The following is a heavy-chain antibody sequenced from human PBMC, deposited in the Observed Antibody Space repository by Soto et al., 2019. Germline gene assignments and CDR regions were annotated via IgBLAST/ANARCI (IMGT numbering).Heavy chain of an antibody. J-gene: IGHJ2*01. Sequence: EVQLVESGGGLVQPGGSLRLSCAAYGFTVSSNYMSWVRQAPGKGLEWVSVIYSGGSTYYADSVKGRFTISRDNSKNTLYLQMNSLRAEDTAVYYCARGPSLYSSGWKSWYFDLWGRGTLVTVSS. V-gene: IGHV3-66*01. CDR3: ARGPSLYSSGWKSWYFDL. CDR1: GFTVSSNY. CDR2: IYSGGST. D-gene: IGHD6-19*01.